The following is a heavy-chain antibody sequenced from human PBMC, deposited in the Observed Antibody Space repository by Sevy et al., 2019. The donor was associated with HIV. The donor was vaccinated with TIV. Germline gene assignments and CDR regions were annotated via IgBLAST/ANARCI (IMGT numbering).Heavy chain of an antibody. CDR2: INPNSGGT. Sequence: ASVKVSCKASGYTFTGYYMHWVRQAPGQGLEWMGWINPNSGGTNYALKFQGRVTMTRDTSISTAYMELSRLRSDDTAVYYCAREAGDTAMVFRFDPWGQGTLVTVSS. CDR3: AREAGDTAMVFRFDP. D-gene: IGHD5-18*01. V-gene: IGHV1-2*02. J-gene: IGHJ5*02. CDR1: GYTFTGYY.